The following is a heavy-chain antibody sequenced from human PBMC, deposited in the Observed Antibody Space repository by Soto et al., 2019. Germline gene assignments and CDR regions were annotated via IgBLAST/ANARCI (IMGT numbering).Heavy chain of an antibody. CDR3: ARSLFMVAPDSEPFDY. D-gene: IGHD3-22*01. Sequence: VQLRESGGSLVQPGGSLTLSCAASGFPFSSYAMSWVRQTPEGGLEWVAAISGGGNDRYYADSVQGRFTFSRDNSRNILYLHMISLRADHTAMYFCARSLFMVAPDSEPFDYWGQGTLVTVSS. V-gene: IGHV3-23*01. CDR1: GFPFSSYA. CDR2: ISGGGNDR. J-gene: IGHJ4*02.